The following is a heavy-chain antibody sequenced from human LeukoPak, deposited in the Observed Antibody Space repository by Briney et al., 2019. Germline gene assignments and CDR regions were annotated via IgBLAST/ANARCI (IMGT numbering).Heavy chain of an antibody. CDR3: AKGSGYSFSVGWFDP. CDR1: GFSFSSYA. V-gene: IGHV3-30*02. J-gene: IGHJ5*02. Sequence: GGSLRLSCAASGFSFSSYAMSWVRQAPGKGLEWVAFIRYDGSNKYYADSVKGRFTISRDNSKNTLYLQMNSLRAEDTAVYYCAKGSGYSFSVGWFDPWGQGTLVTVSS. D-gene: IGHD5-18*01. CDR2: IRYDGSNK.